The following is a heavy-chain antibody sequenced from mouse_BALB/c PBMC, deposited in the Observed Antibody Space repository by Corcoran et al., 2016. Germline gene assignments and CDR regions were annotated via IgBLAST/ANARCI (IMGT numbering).Heavy chain of an antibody. J-gene: IGHJ1*01. CDR3: AREGRRGYFDV. CDR2: INPYNDGT. V-gene: IGHV1S136*01. CDR1: GYTFTSYV. Sequence: EVQLQQSGPELVKPGASVKMSCKASGYTFTSYVMPWVQQKPGQGLEWIGYINPYNDGTKYNEKFKGKVTLTSEKSSSTAYMELSSLTSEDSAVYYCAREGRRGYFDVWGAGTTVTVSS.